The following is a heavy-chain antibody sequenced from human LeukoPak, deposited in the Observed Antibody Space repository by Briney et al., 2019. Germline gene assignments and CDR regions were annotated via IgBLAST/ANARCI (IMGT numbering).Heavy chain of an antibody. D-gene: IGHD2-2*01. CDR1: GYTFTGYH. J-gene: IGHJ4*02. CDR2: INPNSGGT. CDR3: ARRGPGYQLLFFDY. Sequence: ASVKVSCKASGYTFTGYHMHWVRQAPGQGLEWMGWINPNSGGTNYAQKFQGRVTMTGDTPISTAYMELSRLRSDDTAVYYCARRGPGYQLLFFDYWGQGTLVTVSS. V-gene: IGHV1-2*02.